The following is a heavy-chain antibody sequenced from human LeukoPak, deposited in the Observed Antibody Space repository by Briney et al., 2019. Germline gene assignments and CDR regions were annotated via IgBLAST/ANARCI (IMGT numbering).Heavy chain of an antibody. CDR2: IYHSGST. V-gene: IGHV4-38-2*01. Sequence: NSSETLSLTCAVSGYSISSGYYWGWIRQPPGKGLEWIGSIYHSGSTYYNPSLKSRVTISVDTSKNQFSLKLSSVIAADTAVYYCARRSPSYVWGKGTTVTVSS. CDR1: GYSISSGYY. CDR3: ARRSPSYV. D-gene: IGHD6-6*01. J-gene: IGHJ6*04.